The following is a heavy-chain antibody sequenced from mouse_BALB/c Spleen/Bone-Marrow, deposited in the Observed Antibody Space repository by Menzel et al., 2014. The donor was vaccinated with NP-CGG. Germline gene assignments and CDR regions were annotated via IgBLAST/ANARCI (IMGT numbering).Heavy chain of an antibody. CDR3: AREAGPWYFDV. Sequence: VLLQQSGAELVRPGVSVKIFCKGSGYTFTDYAMYWVKQSHAKSLERIGIISTYYGDASYNQKFKGKATMTVDKSSSTAYMELARLTSEDSAIYYGAREAGPWYFDVWGAGTTVTVSS. CDR2: ISTYYGDA. CDR1: GYTFTDYA. V-gene: IGHV1S137*01. J-gene: IGHJ1*01.